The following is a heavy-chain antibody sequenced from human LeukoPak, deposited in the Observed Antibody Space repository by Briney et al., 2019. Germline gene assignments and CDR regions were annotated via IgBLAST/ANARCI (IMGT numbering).Heavy chain of an antibody. CDR2: IIPILGIA. V-gene: IGHV1-69*04. J-gene: IGHJ6*02. Sequence: SVKVSCKASGGTFSSYAISWVRQAPGQGLEWMGRIIPILGIANYAQKFQGRVTITADKSTSTAYMELSSLRSEDTAVYYCARERYSNSYYYYGMDVWGQGTTVTVSS. CDR1: GGTFSSYA. D-gene: IGHD4-11*01. CDR3: ARERYSNSYYYYGMDV.